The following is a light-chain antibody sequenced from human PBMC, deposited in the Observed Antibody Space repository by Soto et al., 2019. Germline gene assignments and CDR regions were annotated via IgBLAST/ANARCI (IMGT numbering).Light chain of an antibody. Sequence: EIVLTQSPATLSLSPGERAPLSCRASQSVSRYLAWYQQKPGQAPRLLIYDASNRATGIPARFSGSGSGTDFTLTISSLEPEELAVYYCQQRSEWCPTFGGGTKEQLK. CDR3: QQRSEWCPT. CDR2: DAS. CDR1: QSVSRY. V-gene: IGKV3-11*01. J-gene: IGKJ4*01.